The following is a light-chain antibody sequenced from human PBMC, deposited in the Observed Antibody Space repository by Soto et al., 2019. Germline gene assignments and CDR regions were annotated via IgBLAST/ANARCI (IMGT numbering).Light chain of an antibody. Sequence: DIQMTQSPSTLSASVGDRVTITCRASQSIGTWVAWYQQKPGKAPKLLIYDVSSLESGVPSRFSGSGSGTEFTLTISSLQPDDFATYYCQQCNTFWTFGQGTKVDIK. CDR2: DVS. J-gene: IGKJ1*01. CDR3: QQCNTFWT. V-gene: IGKV1-5*01. CDR1: QSIGTW.